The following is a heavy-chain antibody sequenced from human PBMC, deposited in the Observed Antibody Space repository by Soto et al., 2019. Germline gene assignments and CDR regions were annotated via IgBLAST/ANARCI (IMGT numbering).Heavy chain of an antibody. CDR2: INPSGGST. CDR1: GYTFTSYY. Sequence: ASVKVSCKASGYTFTSYYMHWVRQAPGQGLEWMGIINPSGGSTSYAQKFQGRVTMTRDTSTSTVYMELSSLRSEDTAVYYCARDRSAVVVAAAYGMDVWGQGTTVTVS. D-gene: IGHD2-15*01. V-gene: IGHV1-46*01. CDR3: ARDRSAVVVAAAYGMDV. J-gene: IGHJ6*02.